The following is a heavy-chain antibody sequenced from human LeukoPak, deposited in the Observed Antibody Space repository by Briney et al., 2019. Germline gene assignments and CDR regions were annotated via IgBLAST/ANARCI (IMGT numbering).Heavy chain of an antibody. CDR2: IKQDGSRI. V-gene: IGHV3-7*01. CDR3: ARDEVLSPFDF. J-gene: IGHJ4*02. CDR1: GFSFSDCW. Sequence: GGSLRLSCSASGFSFSDCWMTWVRQAPGKGLEWVANIKQDGSRIHYVDSVKGRFTISRDNAKNSLYRQMNSLRAEDTAVYYCARDEVLSPFDFWGQGTLVTVSS. D-gene: IGHD3-10*01.